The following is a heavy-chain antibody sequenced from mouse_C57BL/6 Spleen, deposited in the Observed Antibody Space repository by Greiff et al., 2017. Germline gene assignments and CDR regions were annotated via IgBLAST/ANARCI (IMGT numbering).Heavy chain of an antibody. D-gene: IGHD2-1*01. CDR2: IYTGDGDT. J-gene: IGHJ4*01. CDR1: GYAFSSSW. V-gene: IGHV1-82*01. Sequence: QVQLQQSGPELVKPGASVKISCKASGYAFSSSWMNWVKQRPGKGLEWIGRIYTGDGDTNYNGKFKGRATLTADNSSSTAYMQLSILTSEDSAVYFCARRSSYGNYAMDDWGQGTSVTVSS. CDR3: ARRSSYGNYAMDD.